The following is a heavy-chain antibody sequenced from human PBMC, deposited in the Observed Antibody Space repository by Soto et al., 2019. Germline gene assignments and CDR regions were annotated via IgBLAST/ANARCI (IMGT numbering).Heavy chain of an antibody. D-gene: IGHD6-6*01. V-gene: IGHV4-31*03. CDR3: ARKGVAARPFARPPFWWFDP. CDR2: IYYSGST. Sequence: PSETLSLTCTVSGGSISSGGYYWSWIRQHPGKGLEWIGYIYYSGSTYYNPSLKSRVTISVDTSKNQFSLKLSSVTAADTAVYYCARKGVAARPFARPPFWWFDPWGQGTLVTVSS. J-gene: IGHJ5*02. CDR1: GGSISSGGYY.